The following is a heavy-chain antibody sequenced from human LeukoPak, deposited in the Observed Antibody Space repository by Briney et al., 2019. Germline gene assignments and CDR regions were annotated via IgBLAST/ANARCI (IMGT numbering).Heavy chain of an antibody. CDR3: ARGTGYCSSTSCNVAFDI. Sequence: GGSLRLSCAASGFTFSSYNMNWVRQAPGKGLEWVSSIISSSSHIHYADSVKGRSTISRDNAKNSLYLQMDSLRAEDTAVYHCARGTGYCSSTSCNVAFDIWGQGTMVTVSS. J-gene: IGHJ3*02. CDR1: GFTFSSYN. D-gene: IGHD2-2*01. CDR2: IISSSSHI. V-gene: IGHV3-21*01.